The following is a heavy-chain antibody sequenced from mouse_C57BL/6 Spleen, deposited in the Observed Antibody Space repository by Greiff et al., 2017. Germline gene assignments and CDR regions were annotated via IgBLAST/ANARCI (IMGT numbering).Heavy chain of an antibody. Sequence: VQLQQSGAELVRPGSSVKLSCKASGYTFTSYWMDWVKQRPGQGLEWIGHIYPSDSETHYNQKFKDKATLTVDKSSSTAYMQLSSLTSEDSAVYYCASIYYDYGGYFDVWGTGTTVTVSS. J-gene: IGHJ1*03. V-gene: IGHV1-61*01. CDR2: IYPSDSET. D-gene: IGHD2-4*01. CDR1: GYTFTSYW. CDR3: ASIYYDYGGYFDV.